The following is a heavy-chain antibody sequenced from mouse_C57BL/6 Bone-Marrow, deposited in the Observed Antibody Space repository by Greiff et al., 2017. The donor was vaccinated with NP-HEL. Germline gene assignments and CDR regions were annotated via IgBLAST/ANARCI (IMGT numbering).Heavy chain of an antibody. Sequence: EVHLVESGPGLVKPSQSLSLTCSVTGYYITSGYYWNWIRQFPGNKLEWMGYISYDGSNNYNPSLKNRISITRDTSKNQFFLKLNSVTTEDTATYYCASAGGMVTTGDYWGQGTTLTVSS. V-gene: IGHV3-6*01. CDR3: ASAGGMVTTGDY. CDR2: ISYDGSN. D-gene: IGHD2-2*01. CDR1: GYYITSGYY. J-gene: IGHJ2*01.